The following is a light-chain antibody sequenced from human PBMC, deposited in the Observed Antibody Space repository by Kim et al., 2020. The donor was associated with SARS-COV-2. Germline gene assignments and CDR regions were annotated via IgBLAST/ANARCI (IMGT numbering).Light chain of an antibody. V-gene: IGKV3-20*01. Sequence: PGDRVTLSCRTSQSISRSYLAWYQQKPGQPPRLLIYATSERATGIPDRFSGSGSGTDFTLTISRLEPEDFAVYFCQQYDNSPFTFGQGTKLE. CDR2: ATS. CDR1: QSISRSY. J-gene: IGKJ2*01. CDR3: QQYDNSPFT.